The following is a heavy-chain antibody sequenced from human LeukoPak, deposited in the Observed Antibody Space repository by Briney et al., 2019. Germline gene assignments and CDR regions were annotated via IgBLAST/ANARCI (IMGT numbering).Heavy chain of an antibody. CDR2: INPSGGST. J-gene: IGHJ4*02. CDR1: GYTFTGYY. Sequence: ASVKVSCKASGYTFTGYYMHWVRQAPGQGLEWMGIINPSGGSTSYAQKFQGRVTMTRDTSTSTVYMELSSLRSEDTAVYYCARERSGIAAAGSKYYFDYWGQGTLVTVSS. D-gene: IGHD6-13*01. V-gene: IGHV1-46*01. CDR3: ARERSGIAAAGSKYYFDY.